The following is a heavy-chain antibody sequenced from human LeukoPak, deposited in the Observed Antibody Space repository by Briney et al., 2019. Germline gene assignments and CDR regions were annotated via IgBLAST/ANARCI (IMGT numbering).Heavy chain of an antibody. CDR1: GFTFSSYW. D-gene: IGHD3-10*01. CDR3: ARAPPYYYGSGSYPPLIFDY. Sequence: GGSLRLSCAASGFTFSSYWMSWVRQAPGKGLEWVANIKQDGSEKYYVDSVKGRFTISRDNAKNSLYLQMNSLRAEDTAVYYCARAPPYYYGSGSYPPLIFDYWGQGTLVTVSS. J-gene: IGHJ4*02. V-gene: IGHV3-7*01. CDR2: IKQDGSEK.